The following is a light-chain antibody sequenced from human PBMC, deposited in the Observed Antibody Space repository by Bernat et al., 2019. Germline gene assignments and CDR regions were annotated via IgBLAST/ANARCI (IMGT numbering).Light chain of an antibody. V-gene: IGLV3-21*04. CDR3: QVWDSSSDHYV. J-gene: IGLJ1*01. Sequence: SYVLTQPPSVSVAPGKTARITCGGNNIGTKSVHWYQQKPGQAPVLVIYSDSGRPSGIPEPFSGSSSGNTATLTISRVEAGDEADYYCQVWDSSSDHYVFGTGTKVTVL. CDR1: NIGTKS. CDR2: SDS.